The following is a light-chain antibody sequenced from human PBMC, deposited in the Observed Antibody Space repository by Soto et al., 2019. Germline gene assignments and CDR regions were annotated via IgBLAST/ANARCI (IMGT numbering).Light chain of an antibody. CDR3: CSYAGAVAYVA. CDR1: SSDVGRSNL. Sequence: QSALTQPASVSGSPGQSITITCSGASSDVGRSNLVSWYQQHPDKAPKLLIYEGTKRPSGVSDRFSGSKSGNTASLTISGLQAEDEADYYCCSYAGAVAYVAFGGGTKLTVL. J-gene: IGLJ2*01. V-gene: IGLV2-23*01. CDR2: EGT.